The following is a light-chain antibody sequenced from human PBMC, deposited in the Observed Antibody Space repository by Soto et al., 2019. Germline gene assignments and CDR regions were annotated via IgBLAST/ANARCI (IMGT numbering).Light chain of an antibody. CDR2: GAS. J-gene: IGKJ4*01. V-gene: IGKV3-20*01. CDR1: QSVSSNY. CDR3: QQYGTSPPLT. Sequence: EIVLTQSPGTLSLSPGETATLSCRASQSVSSNYLAWYQQKPGQAPRLLIYGASSRATGIPDRFSGSGSATDFTLIISRLEPEDFVVYYCQQYGTSPPLTFGGGTKVEI.